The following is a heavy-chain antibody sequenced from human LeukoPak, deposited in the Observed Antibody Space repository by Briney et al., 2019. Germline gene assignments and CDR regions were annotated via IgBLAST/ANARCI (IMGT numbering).Heavy chain of an antibody. Sequence: SETLSLTCTVSGDSISSYYWSWIRQPPGKGLEWIGYIYYSGSTNYNPSLKSRVTISVDTSKNQFSLKLSSVTAADTAVYYCARRYSGSYYEDAFDIWGQGTMVTVSS. CDR2: IYYSGST. CDR1: GDSISSYY. D-gene: IGHD1-26*01. V-gene: IGHV4-59*01. CDR3: ARRYSGSYYEDAFDI. J-gene: IGHJ3*02.